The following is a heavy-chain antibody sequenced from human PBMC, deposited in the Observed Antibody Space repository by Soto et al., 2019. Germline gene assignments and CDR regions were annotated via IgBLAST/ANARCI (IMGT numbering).Heavy chain of an antibody. Sequence: AASVKVSCKAPGYTFTSYDINWVQQATGQGLEWMGWMNPNSGNTGYAQKFQGRVTMTRNTSISTAYMELSSLRSEDTAVYYCARGGSYYDFWSGYYPYYYYMDVWGKGTTVTVS. D-gene: IGHD3-3*01. V-gene: IGHV1-8*01. CDR3: ARGGSYYDFWSGYYPYYYYMDV. CDR1: GYTFTSYD. J-gene: IGHJ6*03. CDR2: MNPNSGNT.